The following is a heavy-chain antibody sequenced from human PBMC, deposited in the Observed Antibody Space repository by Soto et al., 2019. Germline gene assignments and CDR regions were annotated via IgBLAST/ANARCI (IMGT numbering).Heavy chain of an antibody. CDR3: ARLKRIPRVRGETYAYGMDV. V-gene: IGHV1-69*01. CDR1: GGTFSSYA. CDR2: IIPIFGTA. J-gene: IGHJ6*02. D-gene: IGHD3-10*01. Sequence: QVQLVQSGAEVKKPGSSVKVSCKASGGTFSSYAISWVRQAPGQGLEWMGGIIPIFGTANYAQKFQGRVTITADESTSTAYMELSSLRSEDTAVYYCARLKRIPRVRGETYAYGMDVWGQGTTVTVSS.